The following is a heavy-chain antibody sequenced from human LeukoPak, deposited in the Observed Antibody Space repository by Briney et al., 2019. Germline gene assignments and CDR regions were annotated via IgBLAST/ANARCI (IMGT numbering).Heavy chain of an antibody. J-gene: IGHJ4*02. CDR1: GGTFSSYG. V-gene: IGHV1-18*01. CDR3: ARDGKGRFDFRENDY. D-gene: IGHD3-3*01. Sequence: ASVKVSCKASGGTFSSYGITWVRQAPGQGLEWMGWISAHTGKSDYAQKFQNRATMTADTATSTAYMELRSLGSDDTAVYYCARDGKGRFDFRENDYWGQGTLVTVSS. CDR2: ISAHTGKS.